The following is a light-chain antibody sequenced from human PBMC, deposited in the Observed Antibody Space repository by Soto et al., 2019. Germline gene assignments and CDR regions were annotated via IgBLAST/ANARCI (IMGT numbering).Light chain of an antibody. CDR2: SSN. CDR3: AAWNDDLHVGL. Sequence: QSVLTQPPSVSATPGQGVILSCSGGDSNIGSTAVNWYQQLPGTAPRLLIYSSNQLPSRVSDQISGSKSGTSASLAISRLQAEDEADYYCAAWNDDLHVGLFGGGTKVTVL. CDR1: DSNIGSTA. V-gene: IGLV1-44*01. J-gene: IGLJ3*02.